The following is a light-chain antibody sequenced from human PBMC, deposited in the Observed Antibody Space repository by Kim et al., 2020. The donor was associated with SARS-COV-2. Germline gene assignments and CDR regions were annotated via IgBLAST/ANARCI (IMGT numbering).Light chain of an antibody. Sequence: QSITISCTGTSSDIGNYNLVSWYQHHSGKAPKLIIYEGIKRPSGVSDRFSGSKSGNTASLTISGLKTEDEADYYCCSYAGSVTFFIFGGGTQLTVL. CDR2: EGI. CDR3: CSYAGSVTFFI. V-gene: IGLV2-23*01. CDR1: SSDIGNYNL. J-gene: IGLJ2*01.